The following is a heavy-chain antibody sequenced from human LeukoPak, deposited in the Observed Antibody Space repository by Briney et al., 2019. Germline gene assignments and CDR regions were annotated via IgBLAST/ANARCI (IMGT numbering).Heavy chain of an antibody. V-gene: IGHV3-23*01. CDR1: GFTFSSYA. CDR2: ISGSGGST. Sequence: GGSLRLSCAASGFTFSSYAMSWVRQAPGKGLEWVSAISGSGGSTYYADSVKGRFTISRDNAKNSLYLQMNSLRAEDTAVYYCARVPHGVDYWGQGTLVTVSS. J-gene: IGHJ4*02. D-gene: IGHD3-16*01. CDR3: ARVPHGVDY.